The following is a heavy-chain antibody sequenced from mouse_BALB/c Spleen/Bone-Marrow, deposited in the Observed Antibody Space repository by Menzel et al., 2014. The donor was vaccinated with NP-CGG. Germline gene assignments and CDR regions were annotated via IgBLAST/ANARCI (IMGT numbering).Heavy chain of an antibody. D-gene: IGHD2-3*01. J-gene: IGHJ2*01. CDR2: ISYSGST. CDR1: GDSITSGY. V-gene: IGHV3-8*02. Sequence: VQLKQSGPSLVKPSQTLSLTCSVTGDSITSGYWNWIRKFPGNKLEYMGYISYSGSTYYSPSLKSRISITRDTSKNXYYLQLKSVSTEDTATYYCATYEGFYFDYWGQGATLTVSS. CDR3: ATYEGFYFDY.